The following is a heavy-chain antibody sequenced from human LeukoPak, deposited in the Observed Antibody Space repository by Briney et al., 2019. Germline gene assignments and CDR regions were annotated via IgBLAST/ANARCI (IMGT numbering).Heavy chain of an antibody. J-gene: IGHJ5*02. D-gene: IGHD6-19*01. Sequence: GGSLRLSCAASGFMFNTFAMSWVRQAPGKGLEWVSSISASGEGTYYADFVKGRFTISRDNSKNTLYLQMNSLRAEDTAVYYCARDASHSSGWYYSPGVNWFDPWGQGTLVTVSS. CDR2: ISASGEGT. CDR1: GFMFNTFA. V-gene: IGHV3-23*01. CDR3: ARDASHSSGWYYSPGVNWFDP.